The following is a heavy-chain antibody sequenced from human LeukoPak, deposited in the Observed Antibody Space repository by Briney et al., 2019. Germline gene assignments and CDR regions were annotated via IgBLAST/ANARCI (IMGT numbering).Heavy chain of an antibody. CDR1: GFTFSSYA. D-gene: IGHD3-10*01. CDR2: ISGSGGST. Sequence: GGSLRLSCAASGFTFSSYAMSWVRQAPGKGLEWVSAISGSGGSTYYADSVKGGFTISRDNSKTTLYLQMNSLRAEDTAVYYCAKGFNSGSSIRSFDYWGRGTLVTVSS. J-gene: IGHJ4*02. V-gene: IGHV3-23*01. CDR3: AKGFNSGSSIRSFDY.